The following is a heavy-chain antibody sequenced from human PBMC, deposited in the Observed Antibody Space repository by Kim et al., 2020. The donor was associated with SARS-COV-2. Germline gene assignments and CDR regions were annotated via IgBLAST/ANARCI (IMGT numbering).Heavy chain of an antibody. CDR2: INHSGST. CDR3: ARRMVTVTIDY. CDR1: GGSFSGYY. D-gene: IGHD4-17*01. Sequence: SETLSLTCAVYGGSFSGYYWSWIRQPPGKGLEWIGEINHSGSTNYNPSLKSRVTISVDTSKNQFSLKLSSVTAADTAAYYCARRMVTVTIDYWGQGPLVT. V-gene: IGHV4-34*01. J-gene: IGHJ4*02.